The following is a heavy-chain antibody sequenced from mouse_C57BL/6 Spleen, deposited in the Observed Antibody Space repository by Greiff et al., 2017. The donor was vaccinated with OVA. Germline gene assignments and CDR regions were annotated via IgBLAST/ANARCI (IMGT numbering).Heavy chain of an antibody. CDR3: TRSPVYYGSSQGVFAY. J-gene: IGHJ3*01. Sequence: QVQLQQSGAELVRPGASVTLSCKASGYTFTDYEMHWVKQTPVHGLEWIGAIDPETGGTAYNQKFKGKAILTADKSSSTAYMELRSLTSEDSAVYYCTRSPVYYGSSQGVFAYWGQGTLVTVSA. CDR2: IDPETGGT. V-gene: IGHV1-15*01. D-gene: IGHD1-1*01. CDR1: GYTFTDYE.